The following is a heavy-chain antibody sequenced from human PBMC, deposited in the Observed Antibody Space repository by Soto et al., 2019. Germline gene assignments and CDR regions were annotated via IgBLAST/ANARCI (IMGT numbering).Heavy chain of an antibody. D-gene: IGHD4-17*01. J-gene: IGHJ4*02. Sequence: ASVKVSCKASGYTFTSYDINWVRQATGQGLEWMGWMNPNRGNTGYAQKIQGRVTMTRNTSISTAYMELSSLRSEDTAVYYCARTLYGDNVDYWGQGTLVTVSS. V-gene: IGHV1-8*01. CDR1: GYTFTSYD. CDR2: MNPNRGNT. CDR3: ARTLYGDNVDY.